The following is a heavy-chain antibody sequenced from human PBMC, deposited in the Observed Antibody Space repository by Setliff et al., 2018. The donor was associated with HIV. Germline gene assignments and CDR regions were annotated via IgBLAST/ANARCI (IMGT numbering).Heavy chain of an antibody. CDR1: GGTFSSYT. V-gene: IGHV1-69*04. CDR3: AREDASGSARRFDP. J-gene: IGHJ5*02. CDR2: IIPILGIA. D-gene: IGHD3-10*01. Sequence: GASVKVSCKASGGTFSSYTISWVRQAPGQGLEWMGRIIPILGIANYAQKFQGRVTITADKSKNQFSLRLSSVTAADTAVYYCAREDASGSARRFDPWGQGTLVTVSS.